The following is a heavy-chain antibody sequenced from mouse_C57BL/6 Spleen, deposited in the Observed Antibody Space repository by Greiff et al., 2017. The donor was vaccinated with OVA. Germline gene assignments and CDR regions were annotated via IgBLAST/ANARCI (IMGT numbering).Heavy chain of an antibody. D-gene: IGHD2-5*01. J-gene: IGHJ1*03. CDR3: ARDSKNFRWYFDV. V-gene: IGHV5-4*01. Sequence: EVKLQESGGGLVKPGGSLKLSCAASGFTFSSYAMSWVRQTPEKRLEWVATISDGGSYTYYPDNVKGRFTISRDNAKNNLYLQMSHLKSEDTAMYYCARDSKNFRWYFDVWGTGTTVTVSS. CDR2: ISDGGSYT. CDR1: GFTFSSYA.